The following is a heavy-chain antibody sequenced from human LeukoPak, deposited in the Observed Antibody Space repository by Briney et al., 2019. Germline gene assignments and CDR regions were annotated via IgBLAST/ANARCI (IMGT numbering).Heavy chain of an antibody. Sequence: GGSLRLSCAASGFTFSSYSMNWVRQAPGKGLGWVSSISSSSSYIYYADSVKGRFTISTDNAKNSLYLQMNSLRAEDTAVYYCARGRDLATIYDYWGQGTLVTVSS. CDR2: ISSSSSYI. D-gene: IGHD5-12*01. CDR3: ARGRDLATIYDY. CDR1: GFTFSSYS. J-gene: IGHJ4*02. V-gene: IGHV3-21*01.